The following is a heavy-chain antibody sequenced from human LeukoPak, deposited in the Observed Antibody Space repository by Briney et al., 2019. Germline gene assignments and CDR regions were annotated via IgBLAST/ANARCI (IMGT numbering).Heavy chain of an antibody. CDR2: IWYDGGYK. CDR3: ARNYYDSSGYQEASFNY. CDR1: GFTFSNYG. D-gene: IGHD3-22*01. J-gene: IGHJ4*02. Sequence: GGSLRLSCAASGFTFSNYGMHWVRQAPGKGLEWVAGIWYDGGYKYYADSVKGRFTISRDNSKNTLFLQMDSLRAEDTAVYYCARNYYDSSGYQEASFNYWGQGTLVTVSS. V-gene: IGHV3-33*01.